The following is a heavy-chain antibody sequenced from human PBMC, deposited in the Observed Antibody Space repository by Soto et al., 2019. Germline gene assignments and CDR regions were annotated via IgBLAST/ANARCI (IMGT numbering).Heavy chain of an antibody. J-gene: IGHJ6*02. D-gene: IGHD6-13*01. CDR2: MNPNSGNT. CDR3: ARGQSSSWYRFYYYYYGMDV. Sequence: ASVKVSCKASGYTFTSYDINWVRQATGQGLEWMGWMNPNSGNTGYAQKFQGRVTMARNTSISTAYMELSSLRSEDTAVYYCARGQSSSWYRFYYYYYGMDVWGQGTTVTVSS. CDR1: GYTFTSYD. V-gene: IGHV1-8*01.